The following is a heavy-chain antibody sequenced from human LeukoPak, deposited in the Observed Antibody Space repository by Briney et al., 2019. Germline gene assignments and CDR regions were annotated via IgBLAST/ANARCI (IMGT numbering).Heavy chain of an antibody. CDR2: INHSGST. J-gene: IGHJ5*02. CDR3: ASEDIVVVPAAIGGA. V-gene: IGHV4-34*01. Sequence: GSLRLSCAASGFTFSNAWMSWIRQPPGKGLEWIGEINHSGSTNYNPSLKSRVTISVDTSKNQFSLKLSSVTAADTAVYYCASEDIVVVPAAIGGAWGQGTLVTVSS. D-gene: IGHD2-2*02. CDR1: GFTFSNAW.